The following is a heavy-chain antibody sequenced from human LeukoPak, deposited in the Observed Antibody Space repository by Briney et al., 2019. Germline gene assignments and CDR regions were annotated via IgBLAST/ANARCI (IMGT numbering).Heavy chain of an antibody. CDR2: ISGSGEST. V-gene: IGHV3-23*01. CDR1: GFTFSTYA. J-gene: IGHJ4*02. D-gene: IGHD4-23*01. Sequence: GGSLRLSCAASGFTFSTYAMNWVRQAPGKGLEWVSTISGSGESTYYTDSVKGQFTISRDNSKNRLYLQMNSLRAEDTAVYYCTRFGDYGSNAMGFDYWGQGTLVTVSS. CDR3: TRFGDYGSNAMGFDY.